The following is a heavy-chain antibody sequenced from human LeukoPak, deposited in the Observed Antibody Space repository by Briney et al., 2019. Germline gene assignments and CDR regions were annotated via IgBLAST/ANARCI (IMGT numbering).Heavy chain of an antibody. CDR2: IYYSGST. V-gene: IGHV4-39*07. J-gene: IGHJ4*02. D-gene: IGHD5-18*01. CDR1: GGSISSSSYY. Sequence: SETLSLTCTVSGGSISSSSYYWGWIRQPPGKGLEWIGSIYYSGSTYYNPSLKSRVTISVDTSKNQFSLKLSSVTAADTAVYYCARGGYSYGQGDYWGQGTLVNVSS. CDR3: ARGGYSYGQGDY.